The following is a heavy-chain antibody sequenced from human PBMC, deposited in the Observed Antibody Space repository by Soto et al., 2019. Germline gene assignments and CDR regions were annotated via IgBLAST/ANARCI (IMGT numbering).Heavy chain of an antibody. J-gene: IGHJ4*02. CDR2: IIPIFGTA. V-gene: IGHV1-69*13. Sequence: SVKVSCKASGGTFSSYAISWVRQAPGQGLEWMGGIIPIFGTANYAQKFQGRVSITADESTSTAYMELSSLRSEDTAVYYCASKSGSYYGGYFDYWGQGTLVTVSS. CDR1: GGTFSSYA. CDR3: ASKSGSYYGGYFDY. D-gene: IGHD1-26*01.